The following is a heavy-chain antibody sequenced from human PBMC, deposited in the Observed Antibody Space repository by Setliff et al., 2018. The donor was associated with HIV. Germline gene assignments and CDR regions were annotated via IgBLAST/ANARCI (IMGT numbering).Heavy chain of an antibody. CDR3: ARASLGLYSGSYP. V-gene: IGHV4-34*01. CDR2: INHSGST. CDR1: GGSFSGYY. Sequence: SETLSLTCAVYGGSFSGYYWSWIRQPPGKGLEWIGEINHSGSTNYNPSLKSRVTISVDTPKNLFSLKLSSATAADTAVYYCARASLGLYSGSYPWGQGILVTVSS. J-gene: IGHJ5*02. D-gene: IGHD1-26*01.